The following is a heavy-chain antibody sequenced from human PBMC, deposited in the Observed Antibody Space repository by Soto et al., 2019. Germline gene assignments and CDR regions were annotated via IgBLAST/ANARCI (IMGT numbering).Heavy chain of an antibody. D-gene: IGHD2-15*01. CDR2: INPNSGDT. Sequence: GASVKVSCKASGYTFTGYYVHWVRQAPGQGLEWMGWINPNSGDTYLAQRFQGRVTMNRDTSIGTAYMELRGLTSDDTAEYYCANGGAILVAGTTVYLYNAMHVCRQATTVTGSS. V-gene: IGHV1-2*02. J-gene: IGHJ6*02. CDR1: GYTFTGYY. CDR3: ANGGAILVAGTTVYLYNAMHV.